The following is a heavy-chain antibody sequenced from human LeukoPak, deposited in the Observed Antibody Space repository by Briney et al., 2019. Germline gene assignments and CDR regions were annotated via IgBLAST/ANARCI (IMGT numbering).Heavy chain of an antibody. CDR1: GFTFSSYG. V-gene: IGHV3-30*03. CDR2: ISYDGSNK. Sequence: GGSLRLSCAASGFTFSSYGMHWVRQAPGKGLEWVAVISYDGSNKYYADSVKGRFTISRDNSKNTLYLQMNSLRAEDTAVYYCAREHLRGDYVWGSYLGYWGQGTLVTVSS. CDR3: AREHLRGDYVWGSYLGY. D-gene: IGHD3-16*02. J-gene: IGHJ4*02.